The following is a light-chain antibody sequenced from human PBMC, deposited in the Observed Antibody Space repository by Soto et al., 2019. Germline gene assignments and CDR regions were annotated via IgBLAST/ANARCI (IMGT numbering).Light chain of an antibody. J-gene: IGLJ2*01. CDR1: FSNIGARYD. Sequence: QSVLTQPPSVSGSPGQRVTISCSGGFSNIGARYDVNWYQHLPGTAPKLLIYGSSNRPSGVPDRFSGSKSGTSASLAITGLQAEDEADYYCQSYDSRLSAWVFGGGTKVTVL. CDR3: QSYDSRLSAWV. CDR2: GSS. V-gene: IGLV1-40*01.